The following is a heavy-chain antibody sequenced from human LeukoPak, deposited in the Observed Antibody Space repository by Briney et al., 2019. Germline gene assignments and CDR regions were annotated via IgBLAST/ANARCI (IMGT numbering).Heavy chain of an antibody. D-gene: IGHD5-18*01. CDR3: ARGGDVDTAMGLRAFDI. Sequence: GGSLRLSCAASGFTFSSYEMNWVRQAPGKGLEWVSYISSSGSTIYYADSVKGRFTISRDNAKNSLYLQMNSLRAEDTAVYYCARGGDVDTAMGLRAFDIWGQGTMVTVSS. V-gene: IGHV3-48*03. CDR2: ISSSGSTI. J-gene: IGHJ3*02. CDR1: GFTFSSYE.